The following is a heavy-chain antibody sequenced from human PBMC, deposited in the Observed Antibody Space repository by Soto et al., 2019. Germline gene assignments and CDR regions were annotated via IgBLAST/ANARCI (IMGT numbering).Heavy chain of an antibody. Sequence: SETLSLTCAVYGGSFSGYYWSWIRQPPGKGLEWIGEINHSGSTNYNPSLKSRVTISVDTSKNQFSLKLSSVTAADTAVFYCARFSVATITDYYYYGMDVWGQGTTVTVSS. CDR3: ARFSVATITDYYYYGMDV. J-gene: IGHJ6*02. D-gene: IGHD5-12*01. CDR2: INHSGST. V-gene: IGHV4-34*01. CDR1: GGSFSGYY.